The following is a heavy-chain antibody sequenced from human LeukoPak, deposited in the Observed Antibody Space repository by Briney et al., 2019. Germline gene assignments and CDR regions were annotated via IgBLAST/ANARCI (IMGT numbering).Heavy chain of an antibody. CDR1: GGSFSGYY. Sequence: SETLSLTCAVYGGSFSGYYWSWIRQPPGKGLEWIGEINHSGSTNYNPSLKTRVTISVDTSKNQFSMKLSSVTAADTAVYYCARVRSSRHHLTGYYIGGGYFDYWGQGTLVTVSS. V-gene: IGHV4-34*01. D-gene: IGHD3-9*01. J-gene: IGHJ4*02. CDR3: ARVRSSRHHLTGYYIGGGYFDY. CDR2: INHSGST.